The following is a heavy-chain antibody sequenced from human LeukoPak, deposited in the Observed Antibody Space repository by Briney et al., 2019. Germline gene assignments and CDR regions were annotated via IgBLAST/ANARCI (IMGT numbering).Heavy chain of an antibody. Sequence: GGSLRLSCVASGLNFDDSAMHWVRQAPGKGLGWVSLISADGGSTFSADSVKGRFSISRDNSKNSLYLQMNSLRREDTAMYYCAKESGKFDYWGQGTLVAVSS. CDR1: GLNFDDSA. CDR2: ISADGGST. V-gene: IGHV3-43*02. J-gene: IGHJ4*02. CDR3: AKESGKFDY.